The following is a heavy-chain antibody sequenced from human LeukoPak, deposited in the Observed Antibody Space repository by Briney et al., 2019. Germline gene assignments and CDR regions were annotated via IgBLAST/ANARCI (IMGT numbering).Heavy chain of an antibody. V-gene: IGHV1-18*01. J-gene: IGHJ6*02. CDR3: AREVPVLLWFGELYDYYGMDV. D-gene: IGHD3-10*01. Sequence: ASVKVSCKASGYTLTSYGISWVRQAPGQGLEWMGWISAYNGNTNYAQKLQGRVTMTTDTSTSTAYMELRSLRSDDTAVYYCAREVPVLLWFGELYDYYGMDVWGQGTTVTVSS. CDR1: GYTLTSYG. CDR2: ISAYNGNT.